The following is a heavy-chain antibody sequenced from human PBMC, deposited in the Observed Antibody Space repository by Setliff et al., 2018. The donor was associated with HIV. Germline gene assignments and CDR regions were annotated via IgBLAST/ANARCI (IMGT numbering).Heavy chain of an antibody. V-gene: IGHV4-34*01. Sequence: PSETLSLTCAVYGGSFSGYYWSWIRQPPGKGLEWIGKINHGGSTNYNPSLKSRVTVSIDTSKNQFSLKLSSVTAADRAVYFCAGSVPRSGQGTFDYWGQGILVTVS. CDR3: AGSVPRSGQGTFDY. CDR1: GGSFSGYY. D-gene: IGHD2-15*01. CDR2: INHGGST. J-gene: IGHJ4*02.